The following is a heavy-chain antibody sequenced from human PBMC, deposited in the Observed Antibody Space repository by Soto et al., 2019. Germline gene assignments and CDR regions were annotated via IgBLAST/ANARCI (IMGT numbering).Heavy chain of an antibody. J-gene: IGHJ4*02. CDR2: ISDDGSTA. Sequence: GSLSLSSGVSGFSFSAYWMHWVRQVPGKGLTWVPRISDDGSTATYADSVKGRFIISRDNAKNTLYLEMNTLRADDSGLYYCARGPRVSSTGTGAHWGRGTLVTVSS. D-gene: IGHD1-1*01. V-gene: IGHV3-74*01. CDR3: ARGPRVSSTGTGAH. CDR1: GFSFSAYW.